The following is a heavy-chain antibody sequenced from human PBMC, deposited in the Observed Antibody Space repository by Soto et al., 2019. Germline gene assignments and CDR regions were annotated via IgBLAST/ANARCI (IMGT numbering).Heavy chain of an antibody. CDR3: ARPSAHSASCYTN. V-gene: IGHV3-7*01. J-gene: IGHJ4*02. CDR1: GFTFSRHW. Sequence: PGGSLRLSCEASGFTFSRHWMNWVRQAPGKGLEWVANINEDGSQKYYVDSVKGRFTISKDNAKNSVYLQMNSLRAEDTAVYYCARPSAHSASCYTNWGQGTLVTVSS. CDR2: INEDGSQK. D-gene: IGHD2-2*02.